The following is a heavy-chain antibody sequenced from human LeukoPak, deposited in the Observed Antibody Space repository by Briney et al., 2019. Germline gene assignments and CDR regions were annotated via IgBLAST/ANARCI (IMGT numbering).Heavy chain of an antibody. CDR1: GGSFSGYY. Sequence: SETLSLTCAVYGGSFSGYYWSWIRQPPGKGLEWIGEINHSGSTNYNPSLKSRVTISVDTSKNQFSLKLSSVTAADTAVYYCARAKVSDYWGQGTLVTVSS. V-gene: IGHV4-34*01. CDR3: ARAKVSDY. D-gene: IGHD1-14*01. CDR2: INHSGST. J-gene: IGHJ4*02.